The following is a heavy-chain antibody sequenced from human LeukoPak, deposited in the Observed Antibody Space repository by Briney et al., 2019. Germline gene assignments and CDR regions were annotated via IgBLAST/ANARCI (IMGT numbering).Heavy chain of an antibody. D-gene: IGHD1-26*01. CDR1: GYTFTTYY. J-gene: IGHJ4*02. CDR2: INPSAGST. CDR3: AREYAPRYGGSNYFNY. V-gene: IGHV1-46*01. Sequence: GASVTVSCKASGYTFTTYYMHWVRQAPGQGLEWMGIINPSAGSTTYAQKFQGRVTMTRDTSTSTVYMELSSLRSEDTAVYYCAREYAPRYGGSNYFNYWGQGTLVTVSS.